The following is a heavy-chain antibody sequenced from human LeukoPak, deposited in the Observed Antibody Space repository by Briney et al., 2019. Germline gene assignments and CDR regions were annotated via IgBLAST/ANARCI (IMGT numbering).Heavy chain of an antibody. CDR2: IYYSGST. Sequence: SETLSLTCAVYGGSFSDYYWSWIRQPPGKGLEWIGYIYYSGSTNYNPSLKSRVTISVDTSKNQFSLKLSSVTAADTAVYYCAREGNYGDYKGAVGGFDIWGQGTMVTVSS. J-gene: IGHJ3*02. CDR1: GGSFSDYY. CDR3: AREGNYGDYKGAVGGFDI. D-gene: IGHD4-17*01. V-gene: IGHV4-59*12.